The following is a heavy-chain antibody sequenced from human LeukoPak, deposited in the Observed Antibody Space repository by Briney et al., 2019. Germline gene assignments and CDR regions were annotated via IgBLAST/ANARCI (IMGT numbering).Heavy chain of an antibody. D-gene: IGHD3-3*01. V-gene: IGHV1-8*03. CDR2: MNPNSGNT. Sequence: ASVKVSCKASGYTFTSYDINWVRQATGQGLEWMGWMNPNSGNTGYAQKFQGRVTITRNTSISTAYMELCSLRSEDTAVYYCARAVNYYDFWSGYSPDAFDIWGQGTMVTVSS. CDR1: GYTFTSYD. CDR3: ARAVNYYDFWSGYSPDAFDI. J-gene: IGHJ3*02.